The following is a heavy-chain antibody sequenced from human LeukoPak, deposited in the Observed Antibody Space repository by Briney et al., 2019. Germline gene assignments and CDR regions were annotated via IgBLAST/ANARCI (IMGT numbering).Heavy chain of an antibody. V-gene: IGHV5-51*01. CDR1: GSIFTSYW. D-gene: IGHD6-6*01. CDR2: IYPGDSDT. Sequence: GASLQISCKGSGSIFTSYWIGWVRQLPGKGLEWMGIIYPGDSDTRYSPSFQGHVTISADKSISTAYLQWSSLKASDTAMYYCARRYSSSDAVDYWGQGTLVTVSS. J-gene: IGHJ4*02. CDR3: ARRYSSSDAVDY.